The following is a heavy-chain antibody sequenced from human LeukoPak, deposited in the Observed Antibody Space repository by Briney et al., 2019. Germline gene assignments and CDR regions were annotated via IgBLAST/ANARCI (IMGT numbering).Heavy chain of an antibody. J-gene: IGHJ3*02. V-gene: IGHV4-38-2*02. CDR2: IYHSGST. Sequence: SETLSLTCTVSGYSISSGYYWGWIRQPPGKGLEWIGSIYHSGSTYYNPSLKSRVTISVDTSKNQFSLKLSSVTAADTAVYYCARPLYYYDSSGRNDAFDIWGQGTMVTVSS. CDR3: ARPLYYYDSSGRNDAFDI. D-gene: IGHD3-22*01. CDR1: GYSISSGYY.